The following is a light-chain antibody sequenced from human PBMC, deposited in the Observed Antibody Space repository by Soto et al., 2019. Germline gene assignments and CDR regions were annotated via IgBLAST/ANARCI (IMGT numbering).Light chain of an antibody. CDR2: DVT. CDR3: CSHSASYTFV. J-gene: IGLJ1*01. CDR1: SSXVGGYNC. Sequence: QSALTQPRSVSGSPGQSVTISCTGTSSXVGGYNCVSWYQQHPGNAPQLIIYDVTQRPSGVPDRFSGSKSGNTASLSISGLQAEDEADYYCCSHSASYTFVFGTGTKVTVL. V-gene: IGLV2-11*01.